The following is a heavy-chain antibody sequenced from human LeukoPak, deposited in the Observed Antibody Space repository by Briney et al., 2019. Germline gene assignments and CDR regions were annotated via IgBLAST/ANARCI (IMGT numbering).Heavy chain of an antibody. CDR1: GFTFSSYA. CDR2: ISGSGGST. CDR3: AKAVSGNYIKGFDY. J-gene: IGHJ4*02. Sequence: GGSLRFSCAASGFTFSSYAMNWVRQAPGKGLEWVSAISGSGGSTYYADSVKGRFTISRDNSKNTLYLQMNSLRAEDTAVYYCAKAVSGNYIKGFDYWGQGILVTVSS. D-gene: IGHD1-26*01. V-gene: IGHV3-23*01.